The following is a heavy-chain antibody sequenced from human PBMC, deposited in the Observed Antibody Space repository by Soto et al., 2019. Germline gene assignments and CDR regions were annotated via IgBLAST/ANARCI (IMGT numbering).Heavy chain of an antibody. V-gene: IGHV5-10-1*01. J-gene: IGHJ6*02. Sequence: ESLKISCKGSGYSFTSYWISWVRQMPGKGLEWMGRIDPSDSYTNYSPSFQGHVTISADKSISTAYLQRSSLKASDTAMYYCARHMDCSSTSCYDDYYYGMDVWGQGXTVTVYS. CDR2: IDPSDSYT. D-gene: IGHD2-2*01. CDR3: ARHMDCSSTSCYDDYYYGMDV. CDR1: GYSFTSYW.